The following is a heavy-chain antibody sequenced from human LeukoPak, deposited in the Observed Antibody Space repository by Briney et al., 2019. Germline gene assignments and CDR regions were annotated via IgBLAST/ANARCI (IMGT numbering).Heavy chain of an antibody. D-gene: IGHD3-10*01. CDR2: IYYSGST. CDR3: ARLTMVRGVITGGFDY. V-gene: IGHV4-39*01. J-gene: IGHJ4*02. CDR1: GGSISSSSYY. Sequence: SETLSLTCTVSGGSISSSSYYWGWIRQPPGKGLEWNGSIYYSGSTYYNPSLKSRVTISVDTSKNQFSLKLSSVTAADTAVYYCARLTMVRGVITGGFDYWGQGTLVTVSS.